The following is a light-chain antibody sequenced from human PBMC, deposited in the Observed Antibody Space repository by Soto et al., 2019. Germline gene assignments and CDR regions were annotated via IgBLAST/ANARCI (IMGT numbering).Light chain of an antibody. J-gene: IGLJ1*01. Sequence: QSVLTQPASVSGSPGQSITISCTGTSSDVGNYDLVSWYQQYPGKAPKLIIYDVSNRPSGVSNRFSGSKSGNTASLTISGLQTEDEADYYCSSYARSSFYVFGTGTKVTVL. CDR2: DVS. V-gene: IGLV2-14*03. CDR1: SSDVGNYDL. CDR3: SSYARSSFYV.